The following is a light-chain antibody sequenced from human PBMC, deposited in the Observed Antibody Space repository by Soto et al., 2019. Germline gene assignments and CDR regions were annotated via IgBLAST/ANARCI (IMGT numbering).Light chain of an antibody. CDR1: SSDVGGHNY. CDR2: DVT. J-gene: IGLJ2*01. V-gene: IGLV2-11*01. Sequence: QSALTQPRSVSGSPGQSVTIACTGTSSDVGGHNYVSWYQHHPGKAPKLMIYDVTKRPSGVPDRLSGSKSGNTASLTIFGLQAEDEADYYCCSYAGIYTVFGGGTQLTVL. CDR3: CSYAGIYTV.